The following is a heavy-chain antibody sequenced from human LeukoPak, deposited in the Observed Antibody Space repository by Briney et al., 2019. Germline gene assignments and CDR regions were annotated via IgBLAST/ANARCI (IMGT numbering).Heavy chain of an antibody. CDR3: AKDLRVLRYFDWIWAY. Sequence: QPGGSLRLSCAASGFIFSNSAMSWVRQAPGKGPEWVSSVNGNGDKTYYADSVKGRFTISRDNSKNTLYLQMNSLRAEDTAVYYCAKDLRVLRYFDWIWAYWGQGTLVTVSS. CDR1: GFIFSNSA. D-gene: IGHD3-9*01. J-gene: IGHJ4*02. V-gene: IGHV3-23*01. CDR2: VNGNGDKT.